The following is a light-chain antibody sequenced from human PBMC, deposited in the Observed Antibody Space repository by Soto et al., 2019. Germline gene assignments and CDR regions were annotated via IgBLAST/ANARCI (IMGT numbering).Light chain of an antibody. J-gene: IGLJ2*01. CDR3: SSYTSSSTPVV. V-gene: IGLV2-14*01. CDR1: SRDVGGYNY. Sequence: QSALTQPASVSGSPGQSITISCTGTSRDVGGYNYVSWYQQHPGKAPKLMIYEVSNRPSGVSKRFSGSKSGNTASLTISGLQAEDEADYYCSSYTSSSTPVVFGGGTKLTVL. CDR2: EVS.